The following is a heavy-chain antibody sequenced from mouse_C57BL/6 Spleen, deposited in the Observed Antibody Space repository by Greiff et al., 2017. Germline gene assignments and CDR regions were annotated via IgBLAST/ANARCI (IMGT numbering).Heavy chain of an antibody. Sequence: VKLMESGAELVRPGASVTLSCKASGYTFTDYEMHWVKQTPVQGLEWIGAIDPETGGTAYNQKFKGKAILTADKSSSTAYMELRSLTSEDSAVVSCTRRAGNWYFDVWGTGTTVTVSS. D-gene: IGHD3-3*01. CDR1: GYTFTDYE. CDR3: TRRAGNWYFDV. V-gene: IGHV1-15*01. CDR2: IDPETGGT. J-gene: IGHJ1*03.